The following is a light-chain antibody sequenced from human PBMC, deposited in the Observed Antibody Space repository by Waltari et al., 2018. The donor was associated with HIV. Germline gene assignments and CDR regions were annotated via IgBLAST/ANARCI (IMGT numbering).Light chain of an antibody. Sequence: DILLTQSPLPLPVTPGEPASISCSSSQSLVHTNGYNYLDWYQQKPGQSPQLLISLASTRASGVPDRFSGSGSGTDFTLKISRVEAEDVGVYYCMQALQSPNTFGQGTKVEIK. CDR3: MQALQSPNT. CDR1: QSLVHTNGYNY. J-gene: IGKJ2*01. V-gene: IGKV2-28*01. CDR2: LAS.